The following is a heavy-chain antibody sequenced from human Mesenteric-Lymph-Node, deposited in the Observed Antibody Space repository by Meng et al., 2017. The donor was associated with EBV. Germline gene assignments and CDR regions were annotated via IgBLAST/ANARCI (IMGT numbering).Heavy chain of an antibody. J-gene: IGHJ4*02. CDR1: CFSLSTRGVA. CDR3: AYAFASIA. V-gene: IGHV2-5*02. CDR2: IYWDDDK. D-gene: IGHD2-15*01. Sequence: QCTLKWTGRTLVNPAQTLPLTCSFSCFSLSTRGVAVGWIRQPPGKALEWLALIYWDDDKRYSPSLKSRLTITKDTSKNQVVLTLSNMDPVDTATYYCAYAFASIAWGQGTLVTVSS.